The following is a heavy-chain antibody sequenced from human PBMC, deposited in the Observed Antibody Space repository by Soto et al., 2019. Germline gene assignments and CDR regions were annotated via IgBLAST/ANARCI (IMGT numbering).Heavy chain of an antibody. CDR2: ISHDGKHK. CDR3: ARHLGPKIDGSTYFDS. D-gene: IGHD3-22*01. V-gene: IGHV3-30*04. Sequence: QVQLVESGGGVVQPGTSLRLSCAASGFTFSGYAMHWVRQAPGKGLEWVAVISHDGKHKSYADSVKGRFTMSRDNSKNTLYLQMNSLRTEDTAVYYCARHLGPKIDGSTYFDSWGQGTLVTVSP. CDR1: GFTFSGYA. J-gene: IGHJ4*02.